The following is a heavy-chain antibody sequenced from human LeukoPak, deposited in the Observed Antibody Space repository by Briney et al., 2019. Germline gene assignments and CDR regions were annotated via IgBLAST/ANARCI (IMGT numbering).Heavy chain of an antibody. V-gene: IGHV3-30*02. Sequence: GGSLRLSCAASGFTFSTYGMHWVRQAPGKGLEWVAYIRSDGKYKPYADSVKGRFTISRDNSKNTMYLQMNSLRAEDTAVYYCAKVHRGSYFDYWGQGTLVTVSS. J-gene: IGHJ4*02. D-gene: IGHD3-10*01. CDR3: AKVHRGSYFDY. CDR2: IRSDGKYK. CDR1: GFTFSTYG.